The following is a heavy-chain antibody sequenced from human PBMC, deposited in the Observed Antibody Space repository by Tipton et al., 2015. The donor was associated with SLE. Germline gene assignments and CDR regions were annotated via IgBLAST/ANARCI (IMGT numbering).Heavy chain of an antibody. CDR1: GGSISSYY. J-gene: IGHJ4*02. CDR3: ARGKRHYDVLTGYYSKPHYFDF. D-gene: IGHD3-9*01. V-gene: IGHV4-59*01. CDR2: IYFDGTT. Sequence: TLSLTCTVSGGSISSYYWSWIRQPPEKGLEWIGYIYFDGTTKYNPPLESRLTMSVDSSKNQVSLQLNAVTAADTAVYYCARGKRHYDVLTGYYSKPHYFDFWGQGTVVAVSP.